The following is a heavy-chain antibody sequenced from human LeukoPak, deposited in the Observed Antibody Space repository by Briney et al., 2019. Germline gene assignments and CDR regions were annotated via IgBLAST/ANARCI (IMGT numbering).Heavy chain of an antibody. D-gene: IGHD3-22*01. Sequence: RGTLRLSCAASGVTFSSYGMSWGRQAPGKGLEWVSAISGSVGSTYYADSVKGRFTTSRDNSKNTLYLQMNSLRAEDTAVYYCAKDRYYYDSSIGLYYFDYWGQGTLVTVSS. CDR3: AKDRYYYDSSIGLYYFDY. V-gene: IGHV3-23*01. CDR1: GVTFSSYG. J-gene: IGHJ4*02. CDR2: ISGSVGST.